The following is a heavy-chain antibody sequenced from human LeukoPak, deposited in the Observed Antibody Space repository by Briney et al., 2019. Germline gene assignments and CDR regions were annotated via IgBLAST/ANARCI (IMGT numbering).Heavy chain of an antibody. CDR2: IYYSGST. CDR3: ARHGYYLYYYGMDV. J-gene: IGHJ6*02. D-gene: IGHD3-10*01. V-gene: IGHV4-59*01. Sequence: PSQTLSLTCAVSGGSISSYHWSWIRQPPGKGLEWIGYIYYSGSTNYNPSLKSRVTISVDTSKNQFSLKLSSVTAADTAVYYCARHGYYLYYYGMDVWGQGTTVTVSS. CDR1: GGSISSYH.